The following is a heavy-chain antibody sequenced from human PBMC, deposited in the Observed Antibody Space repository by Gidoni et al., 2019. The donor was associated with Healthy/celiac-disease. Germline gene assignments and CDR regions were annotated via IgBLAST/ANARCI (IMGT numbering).Heavy chain of an antibody. V-gene: IGHV4-39*01. Sequence: QLHLQESGPGLVKPSETLSLTCTVSGCSISSSSYYWGWIRQPPGKGLEWIGSIYYSGSTYYNPSLKSRVTISVDTSKNQFSLKLSAVTAADTAVYYCARLSAVSTPPTSNWGQGTLVTVSS. CDR3: ARLSAVSTPPTSN. D-gene: IGHD4-17*01. CDR1: GCSISSSSYY. J-gene: IGHJ4*02. CDR2: IYYSGST.